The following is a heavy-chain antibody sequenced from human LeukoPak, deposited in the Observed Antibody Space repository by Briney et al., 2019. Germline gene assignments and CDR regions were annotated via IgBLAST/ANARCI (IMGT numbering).Heavy chain of an antibody. D-gene: IGHD3-22*01. J-gene: IGHJ4*02. CDR2: IYSGDST. CDR3: AKGMYYYDSSGYRFFDY. Sequence: GGSLRLSCAASGFTVSRKYMSWVRQAPGKGLGWVSLIYSGDSTYYADSVKGRFTISRDNSKNTLYLQVNSLRAEDTAVYYCAKGMYYYDSSGYRFFDYWGRGTLVTVSS. V-gene: IGHV3-53*01. CDR1: GFTVSRKY.